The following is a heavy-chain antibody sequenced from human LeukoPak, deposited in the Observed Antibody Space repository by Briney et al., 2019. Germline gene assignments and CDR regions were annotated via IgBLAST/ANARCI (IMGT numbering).Heavy chain of an antibody. V-gene: IGHV3-21*01. D-gene: IGHD1-26*01. CDR3: ARGGVGVTLISWSDY. J-gene: IGHJ4*02. CDR2: ISTSSSYI. CDR1: GFTFSRNS. Sequence: GGSLRLSRAVSGFTFSRNSMNWVRQAPGKGLEWVSSISTSSSYIYYADSVKGRFTISRDNARNSLYLQMNSLRAEDTAVYYCARGGVGVTLISWSDYWGQGTLVTVSS.